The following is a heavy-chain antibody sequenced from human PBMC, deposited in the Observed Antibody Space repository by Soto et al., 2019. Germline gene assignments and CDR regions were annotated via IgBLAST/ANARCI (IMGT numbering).Heavy chain of an antibody. CDR3: ASERRYCTNGVCYLGY. D-gene: IGHD2-8*01. J-gene: IGHJ4*02. CDR2: IIPIFGTA. V-gene: IGHV1-69*01. CDR1: GGTFSRHA. Sequence: QVQLVQSGAEVRKPGSSVKVSCKASGGTFSRHAISWVRQAPGQGLEWMGGIIPIFGTANHAQKFQGRVTITADESTSTAYMELSSLRSEDTAVYYCASERRYCTNGVCYLGYWGQGTLVTVSS.